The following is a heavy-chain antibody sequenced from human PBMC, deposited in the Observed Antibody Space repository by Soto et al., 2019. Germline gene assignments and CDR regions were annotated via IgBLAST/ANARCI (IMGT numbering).Heavy chain of an antibody. Sequence: ASVKVSCKASGYTFTSYGISWVRQAPGQGLEWMGWISAYNGNTNYARKLQGRVTMTTDTSTSTAYMELRSLRSDDTAVYYCARCRAGDSARYFDYWGQGTLVTVSS. CDR2: ISAYNGNT. J-gene: IGHJ4*02. CDR3: ARCRAGDSARYFDY. D-gene: IGHD7-27*01. V-gene: IGHV1-18*01. CDR1: GYTFTSYG.